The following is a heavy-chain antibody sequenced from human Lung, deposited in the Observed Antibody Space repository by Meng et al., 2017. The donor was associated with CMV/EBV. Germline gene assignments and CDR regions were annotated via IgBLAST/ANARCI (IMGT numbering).Heavy chain of an antibody. Sequence: GGSXRLSCAASGFTFSSYAMHWVRQAPGKGLEWVAVISYDGSNKYYADSVKGRFTISRDNSKNTLYLQMNSLRAEDTAVYDCARDYNLGFDYWGQGTLVTVSS. CDR2: ISYDGSNK. V-gene: IGHV3-30-3*01. D-gene: IGHD1-1*01. CDR3: ARDYNLGFDY. CDR1: GFTFSSYA. J-gene: IGHJ4*02.